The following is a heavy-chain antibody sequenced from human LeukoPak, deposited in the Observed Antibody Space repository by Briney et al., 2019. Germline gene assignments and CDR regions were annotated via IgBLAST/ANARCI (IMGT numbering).Heavy chain of an antibody. V-gene: IGHV1-69*04. CDR2: IIPILGIA. Sequence: SVKVSCKASGGTFSSYAISWVRQAPGQGLEWMGRIIPILGIANYAQKFQGRVTITADKSTSTAYMELSSLRSEDTAVYYCARPKGTIAVAGTPKFDYWGQGTLVTVSS. CDR3: ARPKGTIAVAGTPKFDY. J-gene: IGHJ4*02. CDR1: GGTFSSYA. D-gene: IGHD6-19*01.